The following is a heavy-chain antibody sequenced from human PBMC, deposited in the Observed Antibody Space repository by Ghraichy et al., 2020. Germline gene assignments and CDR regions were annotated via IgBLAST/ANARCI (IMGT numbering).Heavy chain of an antibody. CDR3: TRELRSSPDY. CDR2: INHSGST. V-gene: IGHV4-39*02. Sequence: GSLSLTCTVSGGSISTNNYYWSWIRQPPGRGLEWIGSINHSGSTYYNPSLKSRVTISVDTSKNQFSLRLSSVTAVDTAVYYCTRELRSSPDYWGQGTLVTVSS. CDR1: GGSISTNNYY. J-gene: IGHJ4*02. D-gene: IGHD6-13*01.